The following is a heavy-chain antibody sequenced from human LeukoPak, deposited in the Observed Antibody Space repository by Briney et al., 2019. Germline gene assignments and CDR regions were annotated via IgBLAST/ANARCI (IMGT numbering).Heavy chain of an antibody. CDR1: GFTFSSYS. D-gene: IGHD2-21*02. V-gene: IGHV3-21*01. CDR2: ISSSSSYI. J-gene: IGHJ4*02. Sequence: PGGSLRLSCAASGFTFSSYSTSWVRQAPGKGLEWVSSISSSSSYIYYADSVKGRFTISRDYAKNSLYLQMNSLRAEDTAVYYCVRACGGDCYLADYWGQGTLVTVSS. CDR3: VRACGGDCYLADY.